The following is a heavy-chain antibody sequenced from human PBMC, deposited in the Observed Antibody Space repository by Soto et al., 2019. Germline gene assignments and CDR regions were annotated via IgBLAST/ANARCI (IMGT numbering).Heavy chain of an antibody. J-gene: IGHJ4*02. CDR3: ARDSPPVDY. CDR1: GYTFTSYG. Sequence: QVQLVQSGAEVKKPGASVKVSCKASGYTFTSYGISWVRQAPGQGLEWMGWVSAYNGNTKNAQKLQGRVTMTTDTSTSTAYMELRSMRSDDRAEYSCARDSPPVDYWGQGTLVTVSS. CDR2: VSAYNGNT. V-gene: IGHV1-18*01.